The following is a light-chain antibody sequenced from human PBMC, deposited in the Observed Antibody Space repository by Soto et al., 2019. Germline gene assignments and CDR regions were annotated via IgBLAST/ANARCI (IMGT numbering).Light chain of an antibody. CDR2: GAS. J-gene: IGKJ1*01. Sequence: ELVLTQSSGTLSLSPGESATLSYRSSQSVSGTYLAWYQRKPGQAPRLVIYGASSRATGIPDSFTGSGSATDFTLPITTLQTEDFAVYYCQQYGSSPRWTFGHGTQVDIK. CDR3: QQYGSSPRWT. V-gene: IGKV3-20*01. CDR1: QSVSGTY.